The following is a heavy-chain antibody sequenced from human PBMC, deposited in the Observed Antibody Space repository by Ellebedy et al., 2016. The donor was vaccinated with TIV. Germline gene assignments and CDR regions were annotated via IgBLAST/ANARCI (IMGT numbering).Heavy chain of an antibody. CDR1: GDTFSRYA. V-gene: IGHV1-69*04. D-gene: IGHD6-19*01. CDR3: AREHGVAVAGSEYFSH. Sequence: AASVKVSCKASGDTFSRYAISWVRQAPGQGLEWMGRTIPLLDITNYAQKFQGRVTFTADKSTSTAYMELTTLRSEDTAVYYCAREHGVAVAGSEYFSHWGQGTLVTVSS. J-gene: IGHJ1*01. CDR2: TIPLLDIT.